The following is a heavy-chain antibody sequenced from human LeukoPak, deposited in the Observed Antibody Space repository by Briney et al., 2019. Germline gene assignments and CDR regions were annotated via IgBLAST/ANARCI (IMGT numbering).Heavy chain of an antibody. D-gene: IGHD6-19*01. V-gene: IGHV3-23*01. J-gene: IGHJ4*02. Sequence: GGTLRLSCAASGFTFSSFGMNWVGQAPGKGPEWGSGISGSGDTYHADSVKARFTISRDNSNNTLYLQMTSLRAEDTAVYYCAKSIPWLMYYFDYWGQGTLVTVSS. CDR3: AKSIPWLMYYFDY. CDR1: GFTFSSFG. CDR2: ISGSGDT.